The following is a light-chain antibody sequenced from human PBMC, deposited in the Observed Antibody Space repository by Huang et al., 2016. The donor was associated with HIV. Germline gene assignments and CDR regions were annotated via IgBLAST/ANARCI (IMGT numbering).Light chain of an antibody. CDR3: QQSYRTPRT. CDR1: QGISNN. J-gene: IGKJ1*01. CDR2: AAI. Sequence: DIQMTQSPSSLSASVGDRVTITCRASQGISNNLNWYKQRPGKAPKLLIFAAITLQTGVPSRFSGSESGTEFTLTITNLQPEDFATYYCQQSYRTPRTFGQGTKVEIK. V-gene: IGKV1-39*01.